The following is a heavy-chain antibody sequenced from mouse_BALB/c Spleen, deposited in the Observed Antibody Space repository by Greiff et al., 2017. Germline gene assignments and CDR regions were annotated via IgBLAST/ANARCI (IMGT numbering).Heavy chain of an antibody. CDR2: IYWDDDK. CDR1: GFSLSTSGMG. Sequence: QVTLKVSGPGILQPSQTLSLTCSFSGFSLSTSGMGVSWIRQPSGKGLEWLAHIYWDDDKRYNPSLKSRLTISKDTSRNQVFLKITSVDTADTATYYCARSEGLRRAMDYWGQGTSVTVSS. J-gene: IGHJ4*01. V-gene: IGHV8-12*01. CDR3: ARSEGLRRAMDY. D-gene: IGHD2-4*01.